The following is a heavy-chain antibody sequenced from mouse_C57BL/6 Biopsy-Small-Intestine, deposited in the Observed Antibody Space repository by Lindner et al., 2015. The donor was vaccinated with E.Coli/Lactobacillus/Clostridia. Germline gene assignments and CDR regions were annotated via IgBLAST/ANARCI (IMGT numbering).Heavy chain of an antibody. CDR1: GYTFTGYW. Sequence: VQLQESGAELMKPGGSVKLSCKATGYTFTGYWIEWVKQRPGHGLEWIGEILPGRGSTKNNEEFKGKATFTADTSSNTAHMHLSSLTTEDSAIYYCARIQNNYDAMDYWGQGTSVTVSS. D-gene: IGHD1-3*01. CDR3: ARIQNNYDAMDY. V-gene: IGHV1-9*01. J-gene: IGHJ4*01. CDR2: ILPGRGST.